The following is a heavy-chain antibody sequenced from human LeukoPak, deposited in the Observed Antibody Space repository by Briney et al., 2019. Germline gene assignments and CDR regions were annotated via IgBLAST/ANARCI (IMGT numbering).Heavy chain of an antibody. D-gene: IGHD3-10*02. V-gene: IGHV3-48*03. CDR2: ISSSGSTI. J-gene: IGHJ6*04. Sequence: GGALTLSCAASGFTFSSYEMNWVRQAPGKGLEWVSYISSSGSTIYYSDSVKGRFTISRDTAKNSLYMQMNSLRAEDTAVYYCAELGITMIGGVWGKGTTVTISS. CDR3: AELGITMIGGV. CDR1: GFTFSSYE.